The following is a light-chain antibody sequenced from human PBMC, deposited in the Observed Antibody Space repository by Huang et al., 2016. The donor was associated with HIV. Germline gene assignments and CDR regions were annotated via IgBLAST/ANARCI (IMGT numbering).Light chain of an antibody. Sequence: DIQMTQSPSAMSASVGDRITITCRASQGISNYLAWFQQKAGKVPKRLIYAAYTLQGGVPSRFSGSGSGTEVYLTISSLQPDDVATYYCLQHNTYPGTFGQGTKVEIK. J-gene: IGKJ1*01. V-gene: IGKV1-17*03. CDR3: LQHNTYPGT. CDR1: QGISNY. CDR2: AAY.